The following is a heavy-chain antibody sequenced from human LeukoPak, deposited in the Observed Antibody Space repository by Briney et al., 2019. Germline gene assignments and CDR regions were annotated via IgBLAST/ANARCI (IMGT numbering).Heavy chain of an antibody. CDR3: ARGGGDFWSGYYY. J-gene: IGHJ4*02. CDR2: IIPILGIA. CDR1: GGTFSSYA. D-gene: IGHD3-3*01. Sequence: ASVKVSCKASGGTFSSYAISWVRQAPGQGLEWMGRIIPILGIANYAQKFQGRVTITADKSTSTAYMELSSLRSEDTAAYYCARGGGDFWSGYYYWGQGTLVTVSS. V-gene: IGHV1-69*04.